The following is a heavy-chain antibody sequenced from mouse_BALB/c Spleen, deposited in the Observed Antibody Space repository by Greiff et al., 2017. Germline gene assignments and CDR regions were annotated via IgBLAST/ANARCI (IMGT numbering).Heavy chain of an antibody. V-gene: IGHV1-54*01. Sequence: VKLQESGAELVRPGTSVKVSCKASGYAFTNYWIEWVKQRPGQGLEWIGVINPGSGGTNYNEKFKGKATLTADKSSSTAYMQLSSLTSDDSAVYFCTTMSTRYYLDYGGQGTTPTVSS. J-gene: IGHJ2*01. CDR3: TTMSTRYYLDY. D-gene: IGHD2-4*01. CDR2: INPGSGGT. CDR1: GYAFTNYW.